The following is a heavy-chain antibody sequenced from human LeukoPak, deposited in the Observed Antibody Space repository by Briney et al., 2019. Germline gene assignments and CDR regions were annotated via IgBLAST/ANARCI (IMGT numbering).Heavy chain of an antibody. D-gene: IGHD6-19*01. CDR3: ATDPPDSSGWPLADY. V-gene: IGHV1-46*01. J-gene: IGHJ4*02. Sequence: ASVKVSCKASGYTFTSYYMHWVRQAPGQGLEWMGIINPSGGSTSYAQKFQGRVTMTEDTSTDTAYMELSSLRSEDTAVYYCATDPPDSSGWPLADYWGQGTLVTVSS. CDR2: INPSGGST. CDR1: GYTFTSYY.